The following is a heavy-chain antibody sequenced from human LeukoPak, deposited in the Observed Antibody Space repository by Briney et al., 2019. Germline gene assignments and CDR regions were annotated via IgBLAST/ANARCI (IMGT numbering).Heavy chain of an antibody. V-gene: IGHV1-2*04. D-gene: IGHD3-10*01. Sequence: ASVKVSCKASGYSFTRYYMHWVRQAPGQGLEWMGWINPNSGGTNYAQKFQGWVTMTRDTSISTAYMELSRLRSDDTAVYYCARGGSGSYLSPAFYGMDVWGKATTVTVSS. CDR1: GYSFTRYY. CDR2: INPNSGGT. CDR3: ARGGSGSYLSPAFYGMDV. J-gene: IGHJ6*04.